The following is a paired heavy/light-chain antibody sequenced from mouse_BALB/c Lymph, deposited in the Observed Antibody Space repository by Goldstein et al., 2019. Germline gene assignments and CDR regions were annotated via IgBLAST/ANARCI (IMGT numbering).Heavy chain of an antibody. CDR2: ISDGGSYT. CDR3: ARGPMITKGFAY. J-gene: IGHJ3*01. D-gene: IGHD2-4*01. CDR1: GFTFSDYY. V-gene: IGHV5-4*02. Sequence: EVQLVESGGGLVKPGGSLKLSCAASGFTFSDYYMYWVRQTPEKRLEWVATISDGGSYTYYPDSVKGRFTISRDNAKNNLYLQMSSLKSEDTAMYYCARGPMITKGFAYWGQGTLVTVSA.
Light chain of an antibody. CDR3: QQYSSYPFT. J-gene: IGKJ4*01. CDR2: WAS. V-gene: IGKV6-23*01. Sequence: DIVMTQSHKFMSTSVGDRVSITCKASQDVGTAVAWYQQKPGQSPKLLIYWASTRHTGVPDRFTGSGSGTDFTLTISNVQSEDLADYFCQQYSSYPFTFGSGTKLEIK. CDR1: QDVGTA.